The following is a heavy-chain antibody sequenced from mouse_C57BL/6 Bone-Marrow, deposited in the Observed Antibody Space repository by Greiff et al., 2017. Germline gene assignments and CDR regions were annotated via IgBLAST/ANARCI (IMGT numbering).Heavy chain of an antibody. CDR1: GFTFSDYG. D-gene: IGHD1-1*01. CDR3: ARNLYGSSGFAY. Sequence: EVKLVASGGGLVKPGGSLKLSCAASGFTFSDYGMHWVRQAPEKGLEWVAYISSGSSTISYADTVKGRFTISRDNAKNTLFLQMTSLRSEDTAMYYCARNLYGSSGFAYWGQGTLVTVSA. J-gene: IGHJ3*01. CDR2: ISSGSSTI. V-gene: IGHV5-17*01.